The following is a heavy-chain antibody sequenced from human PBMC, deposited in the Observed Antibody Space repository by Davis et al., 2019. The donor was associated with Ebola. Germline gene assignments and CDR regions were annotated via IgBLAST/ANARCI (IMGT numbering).Heavy chain of an antibody. CDR2: IIPIFGTA. CDR1: GYTFTSYY. CDR3: AREGRDCTGGVCYYYYYGMDV. Sequence: SVKVSCKASGYTFTSYYMHWVRQAPGQGLEWMGGIIPIFGTANYAQKFQGRVTIIADKSTSTAYMELSSLRSEDTAVYYCAREGRDCTGGVCYYYYYGMDVWGQGTTVTVSS. J-gene: IGHJ6*02. D-gene: IGHD2-8*02. V-gene: IGHV1-69*06.